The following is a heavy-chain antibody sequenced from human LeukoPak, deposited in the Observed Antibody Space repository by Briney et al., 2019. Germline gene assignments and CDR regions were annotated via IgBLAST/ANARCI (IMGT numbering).Heavy chain of an antibody. V-gene: IGHV3-7*01. D-gene: IGHD3-10*01. J-gene: IGHJ4*02. Sequence: TGGSLRLSCAASEFSVGSNYMSWVRQAPGKGLEWVATIKQDGSERYYVDSVKGRFTISRDNAQNSLSLQMNSLRAEDTAVYYCARDLLLYFGEVTMAFDYWGLGTLVTVSS. CDR3: ARDLLLYFGEVTMAFDY. CDR1: EFSVGSNY. CDR2: IKQDGSER.